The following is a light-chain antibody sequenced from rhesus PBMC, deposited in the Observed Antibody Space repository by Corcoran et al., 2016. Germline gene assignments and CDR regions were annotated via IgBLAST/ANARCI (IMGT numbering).Light chain of an antibody. CDR2: KAS. CDR1: QDFGSW. CDR3: LQYNSSPYS. J-gene: IGKJ2*01. V-gene: IGKV1-22*01. Sequence: DIQMTQSPSSLSASLGDKVTITCRASQDFGSWLAWYQQKPGKAPKLLIYKASSLQSGVPSRFSGSGPGTDCTLTISSLQPEDFVTYYCLQYNSSPYSFGQGTKVEIK.